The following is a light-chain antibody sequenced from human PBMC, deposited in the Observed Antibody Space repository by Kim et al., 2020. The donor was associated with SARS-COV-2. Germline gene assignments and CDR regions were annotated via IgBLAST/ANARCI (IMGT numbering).Light chain of an antibody. V-gene: IGLV3-19*01. CDR2: GKN. J-gene: IGLJ2*01. CDR1: SLRSYY. CDR3: NSRDSNDNVL. Sequence: VALGQTVRITCQGDSLRSYYATWYQQKPGQAPIVVMYGKNNRPSGIPDRFSGSSSGNTASLTITGTRAGDEADYYCNSRDSNDNVLFGGGTQLTVL.